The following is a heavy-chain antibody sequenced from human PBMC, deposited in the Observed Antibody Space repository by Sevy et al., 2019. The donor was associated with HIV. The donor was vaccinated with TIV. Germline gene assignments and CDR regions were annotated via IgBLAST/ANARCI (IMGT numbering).Heavy chain of an antibody. CDR2: ISKDGRRQ. Sequence: GGSLRLSCAASGFTFSSHAIHWVRQTPGKGLEWVTIISKDGRRQYYAESVEGRFTISRDSTRSTVDLQMNSLRDEDTAVYYGARDLPNWGIDHWGQGTLVTVSS. CDR3: ARDLPNWGIDH. J-gene: IGHJ4*02. D-gene: IGHD7-27*01. CDR1: GFTFSSHA. V-gene: IGHV3-30*03.